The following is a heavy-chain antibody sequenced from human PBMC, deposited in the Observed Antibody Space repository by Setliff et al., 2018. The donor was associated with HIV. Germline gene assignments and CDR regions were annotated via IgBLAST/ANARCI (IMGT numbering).Heavy chain of an antibody. D-gene: IGHD4-4*01. CDR3: AREGYSVDAFDI. J-gene: IGHJ3*02. Sequence: GASVKVSCKASGYTFTGYYVHWVRQAPGQGLEWMGIINPSGGSTSYAQKFQGRVTMTRDTSTSTVYMELRSLRSDDTAVYYCAREGYSVDAFDIWGQGTMVTVSS. CDR1: GYTFTGYY. V-gene: IGHV1-46*01. CDR2: INPSGGST.